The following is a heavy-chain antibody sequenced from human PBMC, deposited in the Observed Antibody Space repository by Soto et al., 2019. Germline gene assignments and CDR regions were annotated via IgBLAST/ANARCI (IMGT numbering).Heavy chain of an antibody. D-gene: IGHD5-12*01. V-gene: IGHV3-48*02. CDR3: ARDRLERWLQSSDY. Sequence: PGGSLRLSCAASGFTFSSYSMNWVRQAPGKGLEWVSYISSSSTIYYADSVKGRFTISRDNAKNSLYLQMNSLRDEDTAVYYCARDRLERWLQSSDYWGQGTLVTVSS. J-gene: IGHJ4*02. CDR2: ISSSSTI. CDR1: GFTFSSYS.